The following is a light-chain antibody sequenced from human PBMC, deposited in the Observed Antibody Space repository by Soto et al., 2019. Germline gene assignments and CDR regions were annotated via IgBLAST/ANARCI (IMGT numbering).Light chain of an antibody. J-gene: IGLJ2*01. CDR3: QAWDASTVL. CDR2: QDN. V-gene: IGLV3-1*01. Sequence: SYELTQPSSVSVSPGQTASISCSADRLGDKYVAWYQQKPGQSPLLVIYQDNKRPSGIPERFSGSNSANTATLTISGTRTVDEADYYCQAWDASTVLFGGGTKVTVL. CDR1: RLGDKY.